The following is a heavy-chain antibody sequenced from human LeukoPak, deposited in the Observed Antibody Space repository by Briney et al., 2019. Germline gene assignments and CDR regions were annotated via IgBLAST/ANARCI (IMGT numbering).Heavy chain of an antibody. CDR1: GFTHSKYT. D-gene: IGHD3-3*01. J-gene: IGHJ4*02. Sequence: GGSLRLSCAASGFTHSKYTMNWVRQAPGKGLEWVSSISSSSSTMYYADSVRGRFTISRNNAKNSLYLQMNSLRAEDTAVYYCARGPAGYYDFWGGYYSFDSWGQGTLVTVSS. CDR3: ARGPAGYYDFWGGYYSFDS. V-gene: IGHV3-48*04. CDR2: ISSSSSTM.